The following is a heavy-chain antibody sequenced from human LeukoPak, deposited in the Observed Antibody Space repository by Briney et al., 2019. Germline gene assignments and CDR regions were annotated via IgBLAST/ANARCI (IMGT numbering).Heavy chain of an antibody. CDR1: GYTFTSYY. D-gene: IGHD3-22*01. Sequence: GASVKVSCKASGYTFTSYYMHWVRQAPGQGLEWMGIINPSGGSTSYAQKFQGRVTMTRDTSTSTVYMELSSLRSEDTAVYYCARWGSYYHMSGYYKGYWGQGTLVTVSS. CDR2: INPSGGST. J-gene: IGHJ4*02. CDR3: ARWGSYYHMSGYYKGY. V-gene: IGHV1-46*01.